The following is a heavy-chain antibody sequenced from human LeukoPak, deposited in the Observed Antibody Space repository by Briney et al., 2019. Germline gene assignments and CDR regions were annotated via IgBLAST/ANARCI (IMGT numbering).Heavy chain of an antibody. CDR2: ISTNTGNP. CDR3: ARVSPNTVTAFGF. Sequence: ASVKVSCKASGYTFTAFGINWVRQAPGQGLEWMGWISTNTGNPTYAQGLTGRFVFSLDTSVSTAYLQISSLKAEDTAIYYCARVSPNTVTAFGFWGQGTLVTVSS. CDR1: GYTFTAFG. D-gene: IGHD4-17*01. V-gene: IGHV7-4-1*02. J-gene: IGHJ4*02.